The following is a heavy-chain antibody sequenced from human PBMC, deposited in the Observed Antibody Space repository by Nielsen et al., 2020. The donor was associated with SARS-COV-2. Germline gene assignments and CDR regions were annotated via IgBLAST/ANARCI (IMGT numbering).Heavy chain of an antibody. CDR1: GFTFGDAI. CDR3: KHYYDMDV. J-gene: IGHJ6*02. CDR2: IRSKANNYEI. V-gene: IGHV3-73*01. Sequence: GESLKISCAASGFTFGDAIIHWVRQASGKGLEWVGRIRSKANNYEIAYAASVRGRFTISRDESESKAYLQMNSLKTEDTAVYFCKHYYDMDVWGQGTTVTVSS.